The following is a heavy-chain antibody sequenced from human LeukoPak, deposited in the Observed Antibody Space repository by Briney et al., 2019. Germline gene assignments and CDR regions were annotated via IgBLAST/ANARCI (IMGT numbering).Heavy chain of an antibody. Sequence: GASLKISCAVSGFPFTSYVMHWVRQAPGKGLEWVAVISYDGSNKYYADSVKGRFTISRDNSKNTLYLQMNSLRVEDTAVYYCARDLRLFGPPDDYWGQGTLVTVSS. V-gene: IGHV3-30-3*01. CDR3: ARDLRLFGPPDDY. CDR1: GFPFTSYV. D-gene: IGHD3-10*01. J-gene: IGHJ4*02. CDR2: ISYDGSNK.